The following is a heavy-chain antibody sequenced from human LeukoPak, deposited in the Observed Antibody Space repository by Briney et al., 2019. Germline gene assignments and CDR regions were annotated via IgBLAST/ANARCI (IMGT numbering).Heavy chain of an antibody. D-gene: IGHD3-16*01. CDR3: ARGVWGEVSFDY. Sequence: SETLSLTCTVSGGSISSSSYYWGWIRQPPGKGLEWIGSIYYSGSTYYNPSLKSRVTISVDTSKNQFSLKLSSVTAADTAVYYCARGVWGEVSFDYWGQGTLVTVSS. J-gene: IGHJ4*02. CDR2: IYYSGST. V-gene: IGHV4-39*01. CDR1: GGSISSSSYY.